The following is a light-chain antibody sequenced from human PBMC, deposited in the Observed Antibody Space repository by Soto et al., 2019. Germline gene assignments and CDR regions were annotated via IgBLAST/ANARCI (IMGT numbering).Light chain of an antibody. CDR3: QQYDITPPNT. J-gene: IGKJ4*01. CDR2: GAS. CDR1: QSVSSN. V-gene: IGKV3D-15*01. Sequence: EIVMTQSPATLSVSPGERATLSCRASQSVSSNLAWYQQIPGQAPRLLIYGASTRATGIPDRFSGSGSGTDFTLTISGLEPKDFALYYCQQYDITPPNTFGGGTKVDIK.